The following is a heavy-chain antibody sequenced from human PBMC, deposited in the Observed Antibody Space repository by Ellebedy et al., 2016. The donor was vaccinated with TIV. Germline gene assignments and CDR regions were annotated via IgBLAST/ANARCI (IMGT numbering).Heavy chain of an antibody. CDR1: GYTFISYY. CDR2: INRSGDST. J-gene: IGHJ4*02. Sequence: ASVKVSCKASGYTFISYYMHWVRQAPGQGLEWMGIINRSGDSTRYAQKFQGRVTMTRDTSTSTVYMELSSLRSEDTAVYYCARGGITGTAWGVHDHWGQGALVTVSS. V-gene: IGHV1-46*01. D-gene: IGHD1-7*01. CDR3: ARGGITGTAWGVHDH.